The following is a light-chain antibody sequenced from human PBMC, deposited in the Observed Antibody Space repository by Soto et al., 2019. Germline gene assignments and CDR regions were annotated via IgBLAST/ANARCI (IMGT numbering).Light chain of an antibody. V-gene: IGKV3-20*01. CDR3: QQYGSSPLT. J-gene: IGKJ3*01. CDR2: GAS. Sequence: EIVLMQSPGTLSLSPGERATHSCRASQSVSSSYLAWYQQKPGQAPRLLIYGASSRATGIPDRFSGSGSGTDFTLTISRLEPEDFAVYYCQQYGSSPLTFGPGTKVDIK. CDR1: QSVSSSY.